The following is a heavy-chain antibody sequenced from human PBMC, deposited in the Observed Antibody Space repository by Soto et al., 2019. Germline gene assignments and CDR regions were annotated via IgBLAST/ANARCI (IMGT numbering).Heavy chain of an antibody. D-gene: IGHD5-12*01. CDR2: ISSSGDSP. J-gene: IGHJ4*02. Sequence: EVQLLESGGGLVQPGGSLRLSCAASGFTFSNYAMSWVRQAPGKGLEWVSAISSSGDSPYYADSVKGRFIVSRDNSKITLYLQMNGLRVEDTAIYYSTRNTITPPHYCGQGTLVTVSS. CDR1: GFTFSNYA. CDR3: TRNTITPPHY. V-gene: IGHV3-23*01.